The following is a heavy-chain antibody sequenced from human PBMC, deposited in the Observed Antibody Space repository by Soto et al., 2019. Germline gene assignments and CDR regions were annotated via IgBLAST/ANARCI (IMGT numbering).Heavy chain of an antibody. D-gene: IGHD3-16*02. CDR3: TSHLGELSSPRAFDI. J-gene: IGHJ3*02. CDR1: GFTVSGSA. Sequence: EVQLVESGGGLVQPGGSLKLSCAASGFTVSGSAVHWVRQASGKGLEWVGRIRSKTNSYATAYAASGKGRFTISRDDSKNTAYLQMNSLKTEDTAVYYCTSHLGELSSPRAFDIWGQGTMVTVSS. CDR2: IRSKTNSYAT. V-gene: IGHV3-73*01.